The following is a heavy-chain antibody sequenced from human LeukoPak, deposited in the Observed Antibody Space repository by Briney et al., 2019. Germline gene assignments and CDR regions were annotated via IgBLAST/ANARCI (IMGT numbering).Heavy chain of an antibody. CDR1: GFTFSSYS. D-gene: IGHD3-10*01. CDR3: ARDPGSWQLDY. Sequence: GGSLRLSCAAFGFTFSSYSMNWVRQAPGKGLEWVSSISSSSSYIYYADSVKGRFTISRDNAKNSLYLQMNSLRAEDTAVYYCARDPGSWQLDYWGQGTLVTVSS. CDR2: ISSSSSYI. V-gene: IGHV3-21*01. J-gene: IGHJ4*02.